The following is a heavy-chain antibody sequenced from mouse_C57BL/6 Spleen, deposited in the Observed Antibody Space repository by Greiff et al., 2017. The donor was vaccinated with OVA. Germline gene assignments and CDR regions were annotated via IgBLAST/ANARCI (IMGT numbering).Heavy chain of an antibody. J-gene: IGHJ2*01. CDR2: INPSSGYT. Sequence: VKLQQSGAELARPGASVKMSCKASGYTFTSYTMHWVKQRPGQGLEWIGYINPSSGYTKYNQKFKDKATLTADKSSSTAYMQLSSLTSEDSAVYYCAREGSSYVYFDYWGQGTTLTVSS. CDR1: GYTFTSYT. CDR3: AREGSSYVYFDY. V-gene: IGHV1-4*01. D-gene: IGHD1-1*01.